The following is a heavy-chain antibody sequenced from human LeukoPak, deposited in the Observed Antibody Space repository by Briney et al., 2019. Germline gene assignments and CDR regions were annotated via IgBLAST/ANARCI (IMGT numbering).Heavy chain of an antibody. Sequence: PGGSLRLACAASGFAFSDSWMTWIRQAPGKGLEWVAFIKGDGSAKKYVDSVKGRFTISRDNAKNSLFLQMNSLRAKDTAVYYCARDRGWIQHDIWGQGTMVIVSS. J-gene: IGHJ3*02. D-gene: IGHD5-18*01. CDR2: IKGDGSAK. V-gene: IGHV3-7*01. CDR3: ARDRGWIQHDI. CDR1: GFAFSDSW.